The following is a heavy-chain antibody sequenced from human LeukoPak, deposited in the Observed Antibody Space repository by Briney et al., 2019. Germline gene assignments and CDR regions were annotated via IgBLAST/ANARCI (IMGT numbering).Heavy chain of an antibody. CDR3: ARLHGGNSNYYYGMDV. J-gene: IGHJ6*02. Sequence: ASVKVSCKASGYSFTRYAMNWVRQAPGQGLEWMGWINTNTGNPTYAQGFTGRFVLSLDTSVSTAYLQISSLKAEDTAVYYCARLHGGNSNYYYGMDVWGQGTTVTVSS. CDR1: GYSFTRYA. V-gene: IGHV7-4-1*02. D-gene: IGHD4-23*01. CDR2: INTNTGNP.